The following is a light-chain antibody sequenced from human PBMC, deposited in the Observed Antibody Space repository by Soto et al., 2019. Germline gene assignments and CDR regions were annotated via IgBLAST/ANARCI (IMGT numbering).Light chain of an antibody. CDR1: QIIYNW. CDR2: GAS. Sequence: DIQMTQSPSTLSASVGDRVTITCRASQIIYNWLAWYQQKPGKAPKLLISGASTLEGGVPSRFSGSGSGTEFTLTISNLQPDDFSTYYCQQYHSYWTFGQGTKVDIK. J-gene: IGKJ1*01. V-gene: IGKV1-5*01. CDR3: QQYHSYWT.